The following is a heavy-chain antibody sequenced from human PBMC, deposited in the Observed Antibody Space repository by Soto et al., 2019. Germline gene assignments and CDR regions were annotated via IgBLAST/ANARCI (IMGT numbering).Heavy chain of an antibody. CDR2: ISSSSSYI. CDR1: GFTFSNAW. J-gene: IGHJ3*02. V-gene: IGHV3-21*05. CDR3: ASAYCSGGSCYSPPAFDI. D-gene: IGHD2-15*01. Sequence: GGSLRLSCAASGFTFSNAWMNWVRQAPGKGLEWVSYISSSSSYIYYADSVKGRFTISRDNAKNSLYLQMNSLRAEDTAVYYCASAYCSGGSCYSPPAFDIWGQGTMVTVSS.